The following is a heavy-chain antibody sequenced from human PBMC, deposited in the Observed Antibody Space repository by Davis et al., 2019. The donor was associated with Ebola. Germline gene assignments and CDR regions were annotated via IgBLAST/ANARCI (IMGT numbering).Heavy chain of an antibody. CDR2: INHSGST. Sequence: SETLSLTCAVYGGSFSGYYWSWIRQPPGKGLEWIGEINHSGSTNYNPSLKSRVTISVDTSKNQFSLNLKYVTAADTAVYYCARGPSSEASDWSYYFDYWGQGTLVTVSP. D-gene: IGHD6-19*01. CDR3: ARGPSSEASDWSYYFDY. V-gene: IGHV4-34*01. CDR1: GGSFSGYY. J-gene: IGHJ4*02.